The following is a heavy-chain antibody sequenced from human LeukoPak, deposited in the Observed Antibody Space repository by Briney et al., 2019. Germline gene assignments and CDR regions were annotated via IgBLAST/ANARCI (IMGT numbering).Heavy chain of an antibody. Sequence: GGSLRLSXAXSGFTFSSYGMYWVRQAPGKGLEWVAVISYDGSNNYYADSVKGRFTISRDNSKNTLYLQMNSLRAEDTAVYYCAKDRDFWSGYRYYFDYWGQGTLVTVST. J-gene: IGHJ4*02. D-gene: IGHD3-3*01. CDR3: AKDRDFWSGYRYYFDY. CDR1: GFTFSSYG. V-gene: IGHV3-30*18. CDR2: ISYDGSNN.